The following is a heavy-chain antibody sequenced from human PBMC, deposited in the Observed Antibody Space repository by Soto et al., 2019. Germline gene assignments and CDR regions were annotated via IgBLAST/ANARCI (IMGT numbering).Heavy chain of an antibody. CDR2: IYYSGST. D-gene: IGHD3-9*01. Sequence: SVTLSLTCTVSGGSSSSYYWSWIRQPPGKGLEWIGYIYYSGSTNYNPSLKSRVTISVDTSKNQFSLKLSSVTAADTAVYYCASYDILTGYLDYWGQGTLVTVSS. CDR3: ASYDILTGYLDY. J-gene: IGHJ4*02. CDR1: GGSSSSYY. V-gene: IGHV4-59*08.